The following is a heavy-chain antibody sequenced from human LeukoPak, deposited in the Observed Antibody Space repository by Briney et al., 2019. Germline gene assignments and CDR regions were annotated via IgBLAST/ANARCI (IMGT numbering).Heavy chain of an antibody. J-gene: IGHJ4*02. Sequence: ASVKVSCKASGYTFTSYYMHWVRQAPGQGLEWMGIINPSGGSTSYAQKFQGRVTMTRDMSTSTVYMELSSLRSEDTAVYYCAGDLIITSQNIVIRPPELWGQGTLVTVSS. V-gene: IGHV1-46*01. CDR2: INPSGGST. D-gene: IGHD2/OR15-2a*01. CDR1: GYTFTSYY. CDR3: AGDLIITSQNIVIRPPEL.